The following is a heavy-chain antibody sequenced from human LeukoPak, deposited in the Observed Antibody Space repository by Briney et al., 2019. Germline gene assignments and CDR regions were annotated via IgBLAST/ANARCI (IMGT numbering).Heavy chain of an antibody. V-gene: IGHV3-11*06. CDR3: ARVRGSYAADY. CDR1: GFTFSDYY. J-gene: IGHJ4*02. CDR2: ISGSSSHT. D-gene: IGHD3-16*01. Sequence: GGSLRLSCAASGFTFSDYYMSWIRQAPGKGLEWVSYISGSSSHTKHADSAKGRFTISGDNAKNSLNLQMNSLRAEDTAVYYCARVRGSYAADYWGQGTLVTVSS.